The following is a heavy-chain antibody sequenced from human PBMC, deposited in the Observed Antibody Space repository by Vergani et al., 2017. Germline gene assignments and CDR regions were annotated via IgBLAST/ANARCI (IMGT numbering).Heavy chain of an antibody. CDR1: GGTFSSYA. J-gene: IGHJ5*02. CDR2: TIPMLGAT. Sequence: QVQLVQSGAEVKKPGSSVKVSCKASGGTFSSYAISWVRQAPGQGLAWMGRTIPMLGATNYAQKFQGRVTITADESTSTAYMELSSLRSEDTAVYYCARQAAYYYDRSGHYYEGWFDHWGQGTLVTVSS. V-gene: IGHV1-69*13. D-gene: IGHD3-22*01. CDR3: ARQAAYYYDRSGHYYEGWFDH.